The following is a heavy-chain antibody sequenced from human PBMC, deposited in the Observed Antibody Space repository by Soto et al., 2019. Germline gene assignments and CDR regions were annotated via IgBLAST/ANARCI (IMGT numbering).Heavy chain of an antibody. CDR3: ARARGTTSRYYFEY. J-gene: IGHJ4*02. D-gene: IGHD4-17*01. V-gene: IGHV4-31*03. CDR2: IYYSGST. Sequence: SETLSLTCTVSGGSISSGGYYWSWIRQHPGKGLEWIGYIYYSGSTYYNPSLKSRVTISVDTSKNQFSLKLSSVTAADTAVYYCARARGTTSRYYFEYWGQGTLVTVSS. CDR1: GGSISSGGYY.